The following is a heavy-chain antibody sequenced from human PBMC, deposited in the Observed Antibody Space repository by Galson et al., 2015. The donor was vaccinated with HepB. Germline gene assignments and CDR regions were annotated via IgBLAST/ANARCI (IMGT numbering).Heavy chain of an antibody. Sequence: SLRLSCAVSGFTFSNYGMHWVRQAPGKGLEWVSAISWNSGTKGYVDSVKGRFTISRDNAKNFLYLEMNSLRAEDTALYYCAKDLTGYCSTTSCYGTYTALDFWGQGTLVTVSS. CDR2: ISWNSGTK. J-gene: IGHJ4*02. CDR1: GFTFSNYG. CDR3: AKDLTGYCSTTSCYGTYTALDF. V-gene: IGHV3-9*01. D-gene: IGHD2-2*01.